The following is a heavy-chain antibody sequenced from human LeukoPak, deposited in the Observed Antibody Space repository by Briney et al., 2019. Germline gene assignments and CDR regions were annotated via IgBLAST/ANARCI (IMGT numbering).Heavy chain of an antibody. CDR2: INPNIGDA. D-gene: IGHD2-21*02. CDR3: ARMDLDGGDSIGFDC. Sequence: GASVKVSCKASGYTFTGYFMHWVRQAPGQGLEWMGWINPNIGDASYAQKFQGRVTMTRDRSINTAYMELSRLTSDDTAVYYCARMDLDGGDSIGFDCWRQGTLVTVSS. V-gene: IGHV1-2*02. J-gene: IGHJ5*01. CDR1: GYTFTGYF.